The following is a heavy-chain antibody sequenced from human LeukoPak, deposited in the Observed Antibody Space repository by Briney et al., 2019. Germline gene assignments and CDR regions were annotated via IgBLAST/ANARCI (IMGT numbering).Heavy chain of an antibody. Sequence: GGSLRLSCAASEFSVGSNYMTWVRQAPGKGLEWVSLIYSGGSTYYADSVKGRFTISRDNSKNSLYLQMNSLRAEDTAVYYCASWFAVGATNPPWGQGTLVTVSS. CDR3: ASWFAVGATNPP. J-gene: IGHJ5*02. CDR2: IYSGGST. CDR1: EFSVGSNY. D-gene: IGHD1-26*01. V-gene: IGHV3-66*01.